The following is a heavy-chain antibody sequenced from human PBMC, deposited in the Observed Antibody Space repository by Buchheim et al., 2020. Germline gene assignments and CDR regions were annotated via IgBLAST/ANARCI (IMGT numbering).Heavy chain of an antibody. Sequence: QVQLQESGPGLVKPSQTLSLTCTVSGGSITSGGYYWSWIRRHPGKGLEWLGFIYNSGNTNYNPSLKSRVTLSVATSKNQFSLNLSSVTAADTAVYYCARIHYYGSAYYYFGMDVWGQGT. CDR3: ARIHYYGSAYYYFGMDV. D-gene: IGHD3-10*01. J-gene: IGHJ6*02. V-gene: IGHV4-31*03. CDR1: GGSITSGGYY. CDR2: IYNSGNT.